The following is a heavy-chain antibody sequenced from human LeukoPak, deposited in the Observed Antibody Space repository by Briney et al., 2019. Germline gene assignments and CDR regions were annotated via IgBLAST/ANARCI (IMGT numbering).Heavy chain of an antibody. D-gene: IGHD4-17*01. J-gene: IGHJ4*02. CDR3: ARENHGDYYFDY. V-gene: IGHV4-59*01. CDR1: GGSISSYY. CDR2: IYYSGST. Sequence: SETLSITCTVSGGSISSYYWSWIRQPPGKGLEWIGYIYYSGSTNYNPSLKSRVTISVDTSKNQFSLKLSSVTAADTAVYYCARENHGDYYFDYWGQGTLVTVSS.